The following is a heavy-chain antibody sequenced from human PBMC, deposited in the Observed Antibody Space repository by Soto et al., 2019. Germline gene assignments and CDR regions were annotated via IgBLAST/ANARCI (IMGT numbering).Heavy chain of an antibody. CDR3: AGSESFNWFDP. V-gene: IGHV3-30-3*01. CDR2: ISFVGSNQ. CDR1: GFTFSNYW. Sequence: GSLRLSCAGSGFTFSNYWMTWVRQAPGKGLEWVAVISFVGSNQYYADSVKGRFTFSRDKSKNTLYLQMNSLRFEDTAVYYCAGSESFNWFDPWGQGTPVTVSS. J-gene: IGHJ5*02.